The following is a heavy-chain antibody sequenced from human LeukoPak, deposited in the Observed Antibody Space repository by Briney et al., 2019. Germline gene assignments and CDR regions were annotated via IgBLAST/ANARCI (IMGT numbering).Heavy chain of an antibody. CDR3: ARLSSGYPEHFDY. CDR2: IYTSGST. V-gene: IGHV4-61*02. D-gene: IGHD3-22*01. CDR1: GGSISSKSYY. J-gene: IGHJ4*02. Sequence: PSQTLSLTCTVSGGSISSKSYYWSWIRQPAGKGLEWIGRIYTSGSTNYNPSLKSRVTMSVDTSKNQFSLKLSSVTAADTAVYYCARLSSGYPEHFDYWGQGTLVTVSS.